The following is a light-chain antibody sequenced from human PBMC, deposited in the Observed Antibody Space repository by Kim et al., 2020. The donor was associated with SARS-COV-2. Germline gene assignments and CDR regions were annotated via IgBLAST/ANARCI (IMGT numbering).Light chain of an antibody. CDR2: AAS. Sequence: SVGDRVTITCRASQSISNYLNWYQQKPGKAPKLLIYAASSLQSGDPSRFSGRGSGTDFTLTISSLQPEDFATYYCQQSSSTPRTFGQGTKVDIK. CDR3: QQSSSTPRT. J-gene: IGKJ1*01. CDR1: QSISNY. V-gene: IGKV1-39*01.